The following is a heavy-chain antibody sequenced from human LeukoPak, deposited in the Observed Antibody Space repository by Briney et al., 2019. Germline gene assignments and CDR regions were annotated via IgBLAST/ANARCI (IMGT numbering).Heavy chain of an antibody. D-gene: IGHD1-26*01. Sequence: SETLSLTCAVYGGSFSGYYWSWIRQPPGKGLEWIGEINHSGSINSNPSLKSRVTISVDTSKNHFSLKLSSVTAADTAIYYCATYVRPSCYYYYMDVWGKGTTVTVSS. V-gene: IGHV4-34*01. CDR1: GGSFSGYY. CDR2: INHSGSI. J-gene: IGHJ6*03. CDR3: ATYVRPSCYYYYMDV.